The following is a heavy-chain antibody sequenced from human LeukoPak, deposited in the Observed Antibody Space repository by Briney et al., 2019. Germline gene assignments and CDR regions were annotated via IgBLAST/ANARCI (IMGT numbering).Heavy chain of an antibody. CDR3: ARITVYSSSWYGYMNFDY. CDR2: IYTSGST. Sequence: SETLSLTCTVSGGSISSGSYYWSWIRQPAGKGLEWIGRIYTSGSTNYNPSLKSRVTISVDTSKNQFSLKLSSVTAADTAVYYCARITVYSSSWYGYMNFDYWGQGTLVTVSS. V-gene: IGHV4-61*02. D-gene: IGHD6-13*01. J-gene: IGHJ4*02. CDR1: GGSISSGSYY.